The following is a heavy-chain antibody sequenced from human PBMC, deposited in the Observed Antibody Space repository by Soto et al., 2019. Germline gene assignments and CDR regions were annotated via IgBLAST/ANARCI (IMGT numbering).Heavy chain of an antibody. CDR2: IYHSGTT. Sequence: QVQLQESGPGLVKPSETLSLTCIVSGGSISGYYWSWIRQPPGKGLEWIGYIYHSGTTNYNPSLRSRVTIAFDTSTNLFSLRLNSVTAADTAVYYCARPSYYYGSGSYTVAIWGQGTMVTVSS. J-gene: IGHJ3*02. D-gene: IGHD3-10*01. V-gene: IGHV4-59*08. CDR3: ARPSYYYGSGSYTVAI. CDR1: GGSISGYY.